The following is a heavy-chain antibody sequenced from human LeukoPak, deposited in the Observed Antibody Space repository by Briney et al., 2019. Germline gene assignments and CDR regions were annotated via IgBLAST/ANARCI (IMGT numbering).Heavy chain of an antibody. J-gene: IGHJ4*02. CDR1: GGSIRSYY. Sequence: PSETLSLTCTVSGGSIRSYYWSWLRQPPGKGLEWIGYIFYSGTANYNPSLKSRVTISVGTSKNQFSLNLTSVTAADTAVYYCARLGSYFDYWGQGTLVTVSS. CDR2: IFYSGTA. CDR3: ARLGSYFDY. V-gene: IGHV4-59*08.